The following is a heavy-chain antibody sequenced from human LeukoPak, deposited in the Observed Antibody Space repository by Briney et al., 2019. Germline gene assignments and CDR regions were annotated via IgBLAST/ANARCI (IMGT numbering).Heavy chain of an antibody. J-gene: IGHJ6*02. Sequence: GRSLRLSCVGSGFTFSSHGMHWVRQAPGKGLEWVAVLWYDGSHTYYAESVKGRFTISRDDSKNTLYLQMNSLRAEDTGIYYCARDPQHSMDVWGQGTTVTVSS. CDR3: ARDPQHSMDV. D-gene: IGHD5-18*01. CDR2: LWYDGSHT. CDR1: GFTFSSHG. V-gene: IGHV3-33*01.